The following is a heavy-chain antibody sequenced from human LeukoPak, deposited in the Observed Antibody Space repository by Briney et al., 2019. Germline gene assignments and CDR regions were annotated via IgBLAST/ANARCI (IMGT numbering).Heavy chain of an antibody. Sequence: GGSLRLSCAASGFTFSSYAMHWVRQAPGKGLEWVAVISYDGSNKYYADSVKGRFTISRDNSKNTLYLQMNSLRAEDTAVYYCASVDDLDYWGQGTLVTVSS. CDR2: ISYDGSNK. V-gene: IGHV3-30-3*01. J-gene: IGHJ4*02. CDR1: GFTFSSYA. CDR3: ASVDDLDY.